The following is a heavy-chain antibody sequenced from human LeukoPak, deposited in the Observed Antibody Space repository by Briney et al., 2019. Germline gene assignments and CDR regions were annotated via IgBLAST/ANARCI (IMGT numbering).Heavy chain of an antibody. V-gene: IGHV3-23*01. J-gene: IGHJ4*02. D-gene: IGHD5-18*01. CDR2: ISGSGGST. Sequence: QPGGSLRLSCAASGFTFSSYAMSWVRQAPGKGLEWVSVISGSGGSTYYADSVKGRFTISRDNSKSTLYLQMNSLRAEDTAVYYCARGRGYSYGQFDYWGQGTLVTVSS. CDR1: GFTFSSYA. CDR3: ARGRGYSYGQFDY.